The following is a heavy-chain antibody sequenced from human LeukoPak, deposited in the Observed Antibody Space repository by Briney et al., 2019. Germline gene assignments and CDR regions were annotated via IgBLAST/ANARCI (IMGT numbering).Heavy chain of an antibody. CDR1: GFTFSRFG. Sequence: GGSLRLSCAASGFTFSRFGIHWVRQAPGKGLEWVAVISYDGSDKFYADSVKGRFTISRDNSKNTLYLQMNGLGLEDTAVYYCARGGRGYTYGSDFDYWGQGTLVTVSS. J-gene: IGHJ4*02. D-gene: IGHD5-18*01. CDR3: ARGGRGYTYGSDFDY. CDR2: ISYDGSDK. V-gene: IGHV3-30-3*01.